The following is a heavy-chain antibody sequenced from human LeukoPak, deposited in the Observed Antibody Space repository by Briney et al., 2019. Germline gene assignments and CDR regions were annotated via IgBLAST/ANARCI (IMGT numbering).Heavy chain of an antibody. CDR1: GGSISSYY. CDR2: IYYSGST. V-gene: IGHV4-59*01. Sequence: SETLSLTCTVSGGSISSYYWSWIRQPPGKGLEWIGYIYYSGSTNYNPSLKSRVTISVDTSKNQFSLKLSSVTAADTAVYYCAREVDTASHWFDPWGQGPWSPSPQ. J-gene: IGHJ5*02. CDR3: AREVDTASHWFDP. D-gene: IGHD5-18*01.